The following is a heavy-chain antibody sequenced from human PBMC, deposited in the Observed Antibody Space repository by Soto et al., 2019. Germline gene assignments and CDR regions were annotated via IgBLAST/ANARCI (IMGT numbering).Heavy chain of an antibody. J-gene: IGHJ4*02. CDR2: ISYDGSNK. CDR3: AKAAATYYCTGGYCYNYYFDS. CDR1: GFPFSNYD. V-gene: IGHV3-30*18. Sequence: GGSLRLSCAASGFPFSNYDMHWVRQAPGKGLEWVAVISYDGSNKYYADSVRGRFTISRDNSKNTLYLQMNSLRADDTAVYYCAKAAATYYCTGGYCYNYYFDSWGQGTLVTVSS. D-gene: IGHD2-15*01.